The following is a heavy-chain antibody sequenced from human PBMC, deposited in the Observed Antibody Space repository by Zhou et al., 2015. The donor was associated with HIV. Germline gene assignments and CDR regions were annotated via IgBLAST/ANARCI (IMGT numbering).Heavy chain of an antibody. CDR2: IDPNTGNP. D-gene: IGHD3-3*01. CDR3: TRDYYDSDTTFDL. V-gene: IGHV7-4-1*02. J-gene: IGHJ4*02. Sequence: QVQLMQSGPEAKQPGASVRVSCKASGYSLTSHALNWLRQAPGQGLEWMGWIDPNTGNPTYAQGFTGRFVFSLDTSVNTAYLQISSLKAEDTAVYYCTRDYYDSDTTFDLWGQGTLVTVSS. CDR1: GYSLTSHA.